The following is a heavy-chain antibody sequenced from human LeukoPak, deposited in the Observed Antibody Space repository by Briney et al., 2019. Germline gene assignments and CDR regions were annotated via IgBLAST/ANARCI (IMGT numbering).Heavy chain of an antibody. CDR1: GGSISTYY. V-gene: IGHV4-59*01. Sequence: PSETLSLTCTVSGGSISTYYWSWIRQPPGKGLEWIGYIYYTGITNYNPSLKSRVSISVDTSKNQFSLKLRSLTAADTAVYYCARASRGTTVTFDYWGQGTLVTVSS. D-gene: IGHD4-17*01. J-gene: IGHJ4*02. CDR2: IYYTGIT. CDR3: ARASRGTTVTFDY.